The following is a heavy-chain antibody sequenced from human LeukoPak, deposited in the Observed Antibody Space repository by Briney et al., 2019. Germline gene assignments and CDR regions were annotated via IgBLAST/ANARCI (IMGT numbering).Heavy chain of an antibody. D-gene: IGHD3-22*01. CDR2: ISYDGSNK. CDR1: GFTFSSYG. Sequence: GGSLRLSCAASGFTFSSYGMHWVRQAPGKGLEWVAVISYDGSNKYYADSVKGRFTISRDNSKNTLYLQMNSLRAEDTAVYYCAKDQNYYDSSGQNSYYFDYWGQGTLVTVSS. V-gene: IGHV3-30*18. J-gene: IGHJ4*02. CDR3: AKDQNYYDSSGQNSYYFDY.